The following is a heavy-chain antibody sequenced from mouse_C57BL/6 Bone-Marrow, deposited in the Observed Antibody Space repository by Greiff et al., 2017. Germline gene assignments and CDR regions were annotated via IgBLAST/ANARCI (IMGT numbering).Heavy chain of an antibody. D-gene: IGHD3-2*02. CDR3: ARDGETAQAFYAMDY. Sequence: EVMLVESGGGLVKPGGSLKLSCAASGFTFSSYAMSWVRQTPEKRLEWVATISDGGSYTYYPDNVKGRFTISRDNAKNNLYLQMSHLKSEDTAMYYCARDGETAQAFYAMDYWGQGTSVTVSS. J-gene: IGHJ4*01. CDR1: GFTFSSYA. CDR2: ISDGGSYT. V-gene: IGHV5-4*01.